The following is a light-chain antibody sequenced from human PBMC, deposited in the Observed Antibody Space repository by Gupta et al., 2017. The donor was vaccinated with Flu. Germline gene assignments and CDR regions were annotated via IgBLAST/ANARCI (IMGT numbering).Light chain of an antibody. Sequence: DIQMTQSPSTLSASIGDRVTITCRGGQALSGWLAWYQHKAGKAPKLLMYRASSLESGVSSRFSGSGSGTEFTLTISNLQPDDSATYYCQQYKSYTYSFGQGTKLEIK. J-gene: IGKJ2*03. V-gene: IGKV1-5*03. CDR1: QALSGW. CDR3: QQYKSYTYS. CDR2: RAS.